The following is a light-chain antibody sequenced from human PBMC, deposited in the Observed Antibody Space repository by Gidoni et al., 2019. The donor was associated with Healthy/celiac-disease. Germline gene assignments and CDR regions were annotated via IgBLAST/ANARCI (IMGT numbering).Light chain of an antibody. V-gene: IGLV2-23*01. Sequence: QSALTQPASVSGSPVQSITISCTGTSSDVGSYNLVSWYQQHPGKAPKLMIYEGNKRPSGVSNRFSGSKSGNTASLTISGLRAEDEADYYCCSHAGSSTWVFGGGTKLTVL. CDR3: CSHAGSSTWV. CDR1: SSDVGSYNL. CDR2: EGN. J-gene: IGLJ3*02.